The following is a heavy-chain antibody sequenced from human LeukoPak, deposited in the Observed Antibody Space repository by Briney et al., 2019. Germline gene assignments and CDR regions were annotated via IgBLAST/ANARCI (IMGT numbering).Heavy chain of an antibody. Sequence: GGSLRLSCAASRFTFSDYGMHWARQAPGKGLEWVAFIRYDGSDEYYADSVKGRFTISRDNSKNTLYLQMNSLRAEDTAVYYCAKGGQWLAPGLDYWGQGTLVTVSS. D-gene: IGHD6-19*01. CDR2: IRYDGSDE. CDR3: AKGGQWLAPGLDY. J-gene: IGHJ4*02. CDR1: RFTFSDYG. V-gene: IGHV3-30*02.